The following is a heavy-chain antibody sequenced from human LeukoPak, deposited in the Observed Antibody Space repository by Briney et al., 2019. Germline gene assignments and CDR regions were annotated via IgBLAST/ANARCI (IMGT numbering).Heavy chain of an antibody. Sequence: ASVKVSCKVSGYTFTSYGITWVRQAPGLGLEWMGWISAYSGNTNYAQKLQGRVTMTTDTSTSTAYMELRSLRSDDTAVYYCARDSCGSSSCYHDYWGQGTLVTVSS. CDR3: ARDSCGSSSCYHDY. CDR1: GYTFTSYG. CDR2: ISAYSGNT. D-gene: IGHD2-2*01. J-gene: IGHJ4*02. V-gene: IGHV1-18*01.